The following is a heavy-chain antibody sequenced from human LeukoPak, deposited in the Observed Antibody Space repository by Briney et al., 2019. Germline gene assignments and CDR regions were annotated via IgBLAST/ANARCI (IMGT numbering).Heavy chain of an antibody. CDR1: GFTFSSYG. V-gene: IGHV3-33*06. Sequence: PGGSLRLSCAASGFTFSSYGMHWVRQAPGKGLEWVAVIWYDGSNKYYADSVKGRFTISRDNSKNTLYLQMNSLRAEDTAVYYCAKDIKAAASPTPSWFDPWGQGTLVTVSS. D-gene: IGHD6-13*01. CDR2: IWYDGSNK. CDR3: AKDIKAAASPTPSWFDP. J-gene: IGHJ5*02.